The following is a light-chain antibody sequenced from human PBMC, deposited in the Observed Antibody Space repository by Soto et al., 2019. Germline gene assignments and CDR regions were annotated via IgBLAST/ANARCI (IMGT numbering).Light chain of an antibody. V-gene: IGKV3-15*01. CDR1: QSVSIH. Sequence: ETVMTQSPGTLSLSLGERATLSCRSSQSVSIHLAWYQKKPGQAPRLLIYDTSTRATGIPARFSGSGSGTELTLTISSLQPEDFAVYYCQQYSNWPPITFGQGTRLEI. CDR3: QQYSNWPPIT. CDR2: DTS. J-gene: IGKJ5*01.